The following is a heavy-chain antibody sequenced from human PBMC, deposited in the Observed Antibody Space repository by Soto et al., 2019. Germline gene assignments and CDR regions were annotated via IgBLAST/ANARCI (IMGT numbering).Heavy chain of an antibody. D-gene: IGHD3-16*01. CDR3: ASPDYDPGAPLVFYGMDV. CDR2: INPSAGTT. J-gene: IGHJ6*02. Sequence: VASVKVSCKASGYTLTSYHIHWVRQAPGQGLEWMGLINPSAGTTTYAQKFQGRVTMTRDTSTSTVYMELSSLRSDDTAVYYCASPDYDPGAPLVFYGMDVWGQGTTVTVSS. V-gene: IGHV1-46*01. CDR1: GYTLTSYH.